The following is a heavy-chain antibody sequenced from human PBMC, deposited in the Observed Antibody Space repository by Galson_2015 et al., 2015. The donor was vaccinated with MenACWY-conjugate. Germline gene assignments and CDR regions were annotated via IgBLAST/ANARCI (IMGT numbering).Heavy chain of an antibody. CDR2: VSSSGLTT. D-gene: IGHD2-15*01. Sequence: SLRLSCAASGFTFSSYAMSWVRQTPGKGLEWVSGVSSSGLTTYYADSVRGRFTISRGKSKNTLDLQMNSLRVEDTAVYYCTRDLDIVVALCEYWGQGTLVTVSS. CDR1: GFTFSSYA. V-gene: IGHV3-23*01. CDR3: TRDLDIVVALCEY. J-gene: IGHJ4*02.